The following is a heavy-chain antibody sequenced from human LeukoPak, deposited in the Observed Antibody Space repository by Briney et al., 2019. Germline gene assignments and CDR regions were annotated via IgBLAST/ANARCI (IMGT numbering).Heavy chain of an antibody. Sequence: ASVKVSCKASGYTFTSYGISWVRQAPGQGLEWMGWISAYNGNTNYAQKLPGRVTMTTDTYTSTASMGLRSARSEDTAVYDSARGKESGWYNVEYYYYYMDVWGKGTTVTVSS. J-gene: IGHJ6*03. CDR1: GYTFTSYG. CDR2: ISAYNGNT. D-gene: IGHD6-19*01. CDR3: ARGKESGWYNVEYYYYYMDV. V-gene: IGHV1-18*01.